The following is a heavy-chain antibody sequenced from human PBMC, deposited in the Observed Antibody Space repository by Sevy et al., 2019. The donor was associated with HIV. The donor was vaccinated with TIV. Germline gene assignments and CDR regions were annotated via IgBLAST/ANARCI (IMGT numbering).Heavy chain of an antibody. CDR3: ARGGPNQQQLDYFDH. CDR1: GVSVSPYY. J-gene: IGHJ4*02. CDR2: SGST. V-gene: IGHV4-59*02. Sequence: SETLSLTCTVSGVSVSPYYWAWIRQPPGKGLECVAFSGSTNYNPPLNSRATTSIDTSKNQFSLKLSSVTAADTAIYYCARGGPNQQQLDYFDHWGQGTLVTVSS. D-gene: IGHD1-1*01.